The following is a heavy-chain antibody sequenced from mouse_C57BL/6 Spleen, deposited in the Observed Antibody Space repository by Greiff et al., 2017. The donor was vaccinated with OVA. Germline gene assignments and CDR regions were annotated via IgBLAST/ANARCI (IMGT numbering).Heavy chain of an antibody. CDR2: ISYDGSN. CDR3: ARDSQLLYYAMDY. V-gene: IGHV3-6*01. D-gene: IGHD4-1*02. CDR1: GYSITSGYY. Sequence: EVKLQESGPGLVKPSQSLSLTCSVTGYSITSGYYWNWIRQFPGNKLEWMGYISYDGSNNYNPSLKNRISITRDTSKNQFFLKLNCVTTEDTATYYCARDSQLLYYAMDYWGQGTSVTVSS. J-gene: IGHJ4*01.